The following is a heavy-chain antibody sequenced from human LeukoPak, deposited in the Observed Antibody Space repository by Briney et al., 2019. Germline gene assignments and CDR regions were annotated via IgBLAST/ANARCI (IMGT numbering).Heavy chain of an antibody. CDR2: FYPGDSDT. Sequence: ESLETPCGASGYTFPRYWNGWVRQIPGKGLGGRGVFYPGDSDTKYSPSFQGQVIISADKSINTAYLQWGSLEAWDTAMYFCARGPPRVGAITEGDVWGQGTLVTVSS. CDR1: GYTFPRYW. D-gene: IGHD1-26*01. J-gene: IGHJ4*02. V-gene: IGHV5-51*01. CDR3: ARGPPRVGAITEGDV.